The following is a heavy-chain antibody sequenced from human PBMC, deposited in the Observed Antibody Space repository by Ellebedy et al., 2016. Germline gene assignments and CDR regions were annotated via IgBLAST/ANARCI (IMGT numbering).Heavy chain of an antibody. CDR1: GGSFSGYY. Sequence: SETLSLTXAVYGGSFSGYYWSWIRQPPGKGLEWIGEINHSGSTNYNPSLKSRVTISVDTSKNQFSLKLSSVTAADTAVYYCASTDSSSSYYYYMDVWGKGTTVTVSS. D-gene: IGHD6-6*01. CDR3: ASTDSSSSYYYYMDV. V-gene: IGHV4-34*01. CDR2: INHSGST. J-gene: IGHJ6*03.